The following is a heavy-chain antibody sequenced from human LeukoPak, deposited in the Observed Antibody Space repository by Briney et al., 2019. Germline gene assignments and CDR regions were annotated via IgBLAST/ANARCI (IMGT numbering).Heavy chain of an antibody. CDR1: GYTSTAHY. J-gene: IGHJ4*02. D-gene: IGHD3-3*01. CDR3: ARWAGSADSWSGPLDD. Sequence: ASVKVSCKASGYTSTAHYVHWVRQAPGQGLEWMGWINPNNGGTNYAQEFQGRVTMTRDTAISTAYMEMSRLSSDDTAVYYCARWAGSADSWSGPLDDWGQGTLVTVSS. CDR2: INPNNGGT. V-gene: IGHV1-2*02.